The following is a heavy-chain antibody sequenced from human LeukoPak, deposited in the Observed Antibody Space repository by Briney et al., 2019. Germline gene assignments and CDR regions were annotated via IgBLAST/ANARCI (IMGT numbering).Heavy chain of an antibody. CDR1: GFTFSSYG. CDR2: IWYDGSNK. D-gene: IGHD1-20*01. CDR3: ARDGPYNWNYIDY. J-gene: IGHJ4*02. V-gene: IGHV3-33*01. Sequence: PGRSLRLSCAASGFTFSSYGMHWVRQAPGKGLEWVAVIWYDGSNKYYADSVKGRFTISRDNSKNTLYLQVNSLRAEDTAVYYCARDGPYNWNYIDYWGQGTLVTVSS.